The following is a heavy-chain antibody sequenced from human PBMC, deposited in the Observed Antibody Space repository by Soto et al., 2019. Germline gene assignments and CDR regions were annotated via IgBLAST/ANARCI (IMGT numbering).Heavy chain of an antibody. J-gene: IGHJ6*02. D-gene: IGHD5-12*01. Sequence: GWSLRLACASSVFSFIDFAMRRVRQAPGKGLEWVSAISGSGHNTYFTESLKGRFTISRDNSKNTLSLQVKSLRAEDTAVYYCVKWGYSVYDFTPPSGYYFFNGVDAWGQGTTVTVSS. V-gene: IGHV3-23*01. CDR2: ISGSGHNT. CDR1: VFSFIDFA. CDR3: VKWGYSVYDFTPPSGYYFFNGVDA.